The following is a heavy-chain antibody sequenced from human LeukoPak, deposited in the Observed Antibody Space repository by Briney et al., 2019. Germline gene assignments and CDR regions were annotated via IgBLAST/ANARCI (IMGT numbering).Heavy chain of an antibody. V-gene: IGHV4-61*01. J-gene: IGHJ4*02. D-gene: IGHD3-22*01. CDR3: ARYYDSSGYSFDY. CDR2: IYYSGST. CDR1: GGSVNNGNYY. Sequence: SETLSLTCIVSGGSVNNGNYYWTWIRQPPGKGLEWIGHIYYSGSTNYNPSLKSRVTISVDTSKNQFSLKLSSVTAADTAVYYCARYYDSSGYSFDYWGQGTLVTVSS.